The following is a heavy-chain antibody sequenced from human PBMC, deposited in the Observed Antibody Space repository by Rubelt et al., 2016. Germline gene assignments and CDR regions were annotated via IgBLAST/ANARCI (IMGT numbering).Heavy chain of an antibody. V-gene: IGHV3-53*04. CDR3: ARSAVLEVGATED. Sequence: TISRHNSKNTLYLQMSSLRSEDTAVYYCARSAVLEVGATEDWGQGTLVTVSS. J-gene: IGHJ4*02. D-gene: IGHD1-26*01.